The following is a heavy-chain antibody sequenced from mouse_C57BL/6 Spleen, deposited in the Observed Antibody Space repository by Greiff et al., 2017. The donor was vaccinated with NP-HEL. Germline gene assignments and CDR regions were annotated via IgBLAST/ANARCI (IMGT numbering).Heavy chain of an antibody. Sequence: EVQVVESGGGLVKPGGSLKLSCAASGFTFSDYGMHLVRQAPEKGLEWVAYISSGSSTIYYADTVKGRFTISRDNAKNTLFLQMTSLRSEDTAMYYCARIYDWGQGTTLTVSS. J-gene: IGHJ2*01. CDR1: GFTFSDYG. D-gene: IGHD2-3*01. V-gene: IGHV5-17*01. CDR2: ISSGSSTI. CDR3: ARIYD.